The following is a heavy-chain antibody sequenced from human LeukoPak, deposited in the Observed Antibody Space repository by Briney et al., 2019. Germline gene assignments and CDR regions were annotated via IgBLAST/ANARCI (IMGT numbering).Heavy chain of an antibody. Sequence: GGSLRLSCAASGFTFSSYNMNWVRQAPGKGLEWVSYISSSGSTIYYADSVKGRFTISRDNAKNSLYLQMNSLRAEDTAVYYCARDQGQQHDLDYWGQGTLVTVSS. V-gene: IGHV3-48*01. CDR2: ISSSGSTI. D-gene: IGHD3-3*01. J-gene: IGHJ4*02. CDR1: GFTFSSYN. CDR3: ARDQGQQHDLDY.